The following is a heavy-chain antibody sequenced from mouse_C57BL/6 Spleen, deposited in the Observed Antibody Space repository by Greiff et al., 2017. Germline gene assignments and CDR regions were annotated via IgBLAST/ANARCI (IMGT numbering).Heavy chain of an antibody. CDR1: GYSITSGYY. CDR3: ARRDTTVVAGGAMDY. J-gene: IGHJ4*01. CDR2: ISYDGSN. Sequence: EVKLMESGPGLVKPSQSLSLTCSVTGYSITSGYYWNWIRQFPGNKLEWMGYISYDGSNNYNPSLKNRISITRDTSKNQFFLKLNSVTTEDTATYYCARRDTTVVAGGAMDYWGQGTSVTVSS. D-gene: IGHD1-1*01. V-gene: IGHV3-6*01.